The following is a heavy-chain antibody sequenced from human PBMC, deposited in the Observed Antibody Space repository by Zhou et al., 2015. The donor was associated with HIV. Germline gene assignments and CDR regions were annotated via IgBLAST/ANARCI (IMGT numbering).Heavy chain of an antibody. J-gene: IGHJ6*02. V-gene: IGHV1-69*01. D-gene: IGHD3-22*01. Sequence: QVQLVQSGAEVKKPGSSVKVSCKASGGTFSSYAISWVRQAPGQGLEWMGGIIPIFGTANYAQKFQGRVTITADESTSTAYMELSSLRSEDTAVYYCARERGVAVVITQTYYYYGMDVWGQGTTVTVSS. CDR1: GGTFSSYA. CDR2: IIPIFGTA. CDR3: ARERGVAVVITQTYYYYGMDV.